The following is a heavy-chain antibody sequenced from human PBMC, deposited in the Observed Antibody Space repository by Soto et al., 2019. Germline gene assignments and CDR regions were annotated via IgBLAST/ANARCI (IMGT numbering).Heavy chain of an antibody. J-gene: IGHJ2*01. V-gene: IGHV4-31*03. CDR2: IYYSGTT. Sequence: QVQLQESGPGLVKPSQTLSLTCTVSGGSIDSDGSYWSWIRQSPGEGLEWLGYIYYSGTTYYNPSLKSRVSISLDTSKNQFSLKLSSVTAADTAMYYCASGHCFSSSGSYLDLWGRGTLVTVSS. D-gene: IGHD6-25*01. CDR1: GGSIDSDGSY. CDR3: ASGHCFSSSGSYLDL.